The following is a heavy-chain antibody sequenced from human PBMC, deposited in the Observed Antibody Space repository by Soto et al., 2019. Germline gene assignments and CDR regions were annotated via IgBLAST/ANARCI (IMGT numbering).Heavy chain of an antibody. V-gene: IGHV1-46*02. Sequence: ASVKVSCKASGYTFNRYYMHWVRQAPGQGLEWMGMINPSGSITSYTQQFQGRLTMTRDTSTSTVYMELSSLRSEDTAVYYCTRGSFLEWSCMDVWGQGTTVTVSS. CDR2: INPSGSIT. CDR3: TRGSFLEWSCMDV. CDR1: GYTFNRYY. D-gene: IGHD3-3*01. J-gene: IGHJ6*02.